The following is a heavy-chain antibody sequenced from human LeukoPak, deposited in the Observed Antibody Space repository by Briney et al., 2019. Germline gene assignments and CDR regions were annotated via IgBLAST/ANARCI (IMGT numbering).Heavy chain of an antibody. CDR3: AREGWYSSSWPDAFDI. Sequence: ASVKVSCKASGYTFTSYGISWVRQAPGQGLGWMGWISAYNGNTNYAQKLQGRVTMTTDTSTSTAYMELRSLRSDDTAVYYCAREGWYSSSWPDAFDIWGQGTMVTVSS. D-gene: IGHD6-13*01. CDR1: GYTFTSYG. CDR2: ISAYNGNT. J-gene: IGHJ3*02. V-gene: IGHV1-18*01.